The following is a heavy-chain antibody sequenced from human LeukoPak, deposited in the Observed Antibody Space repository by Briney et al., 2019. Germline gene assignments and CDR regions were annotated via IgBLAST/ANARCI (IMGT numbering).Heavy chain of an antibody. CDR3: AKGYDYRSGAGSFDY. D-gene: IGHD3-10*01. V-gene: IGHV3-23*01. CDR1: GVTFSSYT. Sequence: GGSLRLSCAVYGVTFSSYTMSWVRQAPGKGLEWVSVISGSGGSTYYADSVKGRFTVSRDNSKNTLYLQMNGLRADDTAVYYCAKGYDYRSGAGSFDYWGQGTLVTVSS. J-gene: IGHJ4*02. CDR2: ISGSGGST.